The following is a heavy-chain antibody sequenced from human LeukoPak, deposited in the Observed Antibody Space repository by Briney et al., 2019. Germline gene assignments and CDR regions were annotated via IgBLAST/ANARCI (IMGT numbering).Heavy chain of an antibody. CDR3: AKDRGWELRYFDY. J-gene: IGHJ4*02. V-gene: IGHV3-30*02. D-gene: IGHD1-26*01. CDR1: GFTFSNNG. Sequence: GGSLRLSCEASGFTFSNNGMHWVRQAPGKGLEWVAFIRYDGSNKYYADSVKGRFTTSRDNSKNTLYLQMNSLRAEDTAVYYCAKDRGWELRYFDYWGQGTLVTVSS. CDR2: IRYDGSNK.